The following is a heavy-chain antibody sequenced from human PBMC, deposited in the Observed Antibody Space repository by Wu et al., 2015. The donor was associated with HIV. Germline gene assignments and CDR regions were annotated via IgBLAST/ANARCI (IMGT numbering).Heavy chain of an antibody. V-gene: IGHV1-2*02. Sequence: QVQLVQSGAEVKKPGLSEGLLQGFWIYLHRLLYALGATGPWTRLEWMGWINPNSGNINYAQRFQDRVTITRDTSISTAHMELRRLRSDDTAVYYCARAAAADTPILNHYYYGMDVWGQGTTVTVSS. CDR3: ARAAAADTPILNHYYYGMDV. J-gene: IGHJ6*02. D-gene: IGHD6-13*01. CDR1: IYLHRLL. CDR2: INPNSGNI.